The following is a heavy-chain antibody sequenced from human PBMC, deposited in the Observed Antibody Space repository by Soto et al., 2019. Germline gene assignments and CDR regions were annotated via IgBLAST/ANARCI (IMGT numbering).Heavy chain of an antibody. CDR3: AREQNYYYHTTGYYMGLFDH. CDR1: GYRFKSCD. Sequence: RPSVKVPCKVSGYRFKSCDIPGVRRAPGQGREGMGWVHPETGSTGYAQRFQGRVSMTSDTPRNTTYMELNSLRAEDTAVYYCAREQNYYYHTTGYYMGLFDHWGQGTLVTVSS. V-gene: IGHV1-8*02. J-gene: IGHJ4*02. D-gene: IGHD3-22*01. CDR2: VHPETGST.